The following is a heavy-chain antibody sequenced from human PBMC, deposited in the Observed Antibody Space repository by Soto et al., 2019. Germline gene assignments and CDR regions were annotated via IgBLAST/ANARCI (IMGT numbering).Heavy chain of an antibody. CDR1: GYTFTSYA. Sequence: ASVKVSCKASGYTFTSYAMHWVRQAPGQRLEWMGWINAGNGNTKYSQKFQGRVTITRDTSASTAYMELSSLRSEDTAVYYCARVDIVAKAAGNYFDYWGQGTLVTVSS. J-gene: IGHJ4*02. D-gene: IGHD5-12*01. CDR2: INAGNGNT. CDR3: ARVDIVAKAAGNYFDY. V-gene: IGHV1-3*01.